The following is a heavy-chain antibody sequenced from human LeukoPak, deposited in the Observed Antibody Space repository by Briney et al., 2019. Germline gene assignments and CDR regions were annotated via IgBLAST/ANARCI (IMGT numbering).Heavy chain of an antibody. CDR2: IYYSGST. D-gene: IGHD6-13*01. V-gene: IGHV4-59*01. CDR1: GGSISSYY. Sequence: SETLSLTCTVSGGSISSYYWSWIRQPPGKGLEWIGYIYYSGSTNYNPSLKSRVTISVDTSKNQFSLKLSSVTAADTAVYYCGRGARAAAVPFDYWGQGTLVTVSS. J-gene: IGHJ4*02. CDR3: GRGARAAAVPFDY.